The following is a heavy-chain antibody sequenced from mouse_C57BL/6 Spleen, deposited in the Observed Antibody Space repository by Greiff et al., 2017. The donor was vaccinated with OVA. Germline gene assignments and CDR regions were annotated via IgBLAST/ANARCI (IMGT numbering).Heavy chain of an antibody. CDR2: IYPGDGDT. D-gene: IGHD2-1*01. Sequence: QVQLQQSGPELVKPGASVKISCKASGYAFSSSWMNWVKQRPGKGLEWIGRIYPGDGDTNYNGKFKGKATLTADKSSSTAYMQLSSLTSEDSAVYFCARHGNSYAMDYWGQGTSVTVSS. J-gene: IGHJ4*01. V-gene: IGHV1-82*01. CDR1: GYAFSSSW. CDR3: ARHGNSYAMDY.